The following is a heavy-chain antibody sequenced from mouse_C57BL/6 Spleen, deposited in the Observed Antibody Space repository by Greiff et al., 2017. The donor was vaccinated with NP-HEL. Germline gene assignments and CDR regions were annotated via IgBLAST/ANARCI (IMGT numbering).Heavy chain of an antibody. CDR3: ARRSYITHWYFDV. J-gene: IGHJ1*03. CDR2: IDPSDSET. D-gene: IGHD1-1*01. CDR1: GYTFTSYW. V-gene: IGHV1-52*01. Sequence: QVQLQQPGAELVRPGSSVKLSCKASGYTFTSYWMHWVKQRPIQGLEWIGNIDPSDSETHYNQKFKDKATLTVDKSSSTAYMQLSSLTSEDSAVYYCARRSYITHWYFDVWGTGTTVTVSS.